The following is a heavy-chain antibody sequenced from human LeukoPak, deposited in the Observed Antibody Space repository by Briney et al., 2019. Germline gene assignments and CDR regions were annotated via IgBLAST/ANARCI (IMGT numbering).Heavy chain of an antibody. CDR3: ARTGQGRYMDYFDY. Sequence: SETLSLTCTVSGGSISSYYWSWIRQPPGKGLEWIGYFYYSGSTNYNPSLKSRVTISVDTSKNQFSLKLSSVTAADTAVYYCARTGQGRYMDYFDYWGQGTLVTVSS. D-gene: IGHD1-1*01. V-gene: IGHV4-59*08. J-gene: IGHJ4*02. CDR1: GGSISSYY. CDR2: FYYSGST.